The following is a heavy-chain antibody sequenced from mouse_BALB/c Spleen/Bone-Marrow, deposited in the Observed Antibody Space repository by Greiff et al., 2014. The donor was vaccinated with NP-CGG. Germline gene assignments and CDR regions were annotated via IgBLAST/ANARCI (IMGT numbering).Heavy chain of an antibody. V-gene: IGHV1-69*02. J-gene: IGHJ2*01. CDR1: GYTFTSYW. D-gene: IGHD2-4*01. Sequence: QVQLKESGAELVRPGASVKLSCKASGYTFTSYWINWVKQRPGQGLEWIGNIYPSDSYTNYNQKFKDKATSTVDKSSSTAYMQLSSPTSEDSAVYYCTRTYDYDEGGFDYWGQGTTLTVSS. CDR3: TRTYDYDEGGFDY. CDR2: IYPSDSYT.